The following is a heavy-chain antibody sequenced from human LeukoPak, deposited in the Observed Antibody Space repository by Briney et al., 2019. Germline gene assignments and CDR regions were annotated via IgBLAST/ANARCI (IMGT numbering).Heavy chain of an antibody. V-gene: IGHV4-39*01. D-gene: IGHD3-22*01. Sequence: SETLSLTCSVSGDSVGRSDSYWDGIRQPPGKGLEWIGTIYYSGRTYYSPSLKSRVTMSVDPSNNQFSLNLRSVTAADTAVYYCARRRYYDGSGYLEWGQGTLLSVSS. CDR2: IYYSGRT. CDR1: GDSVGRSDSY. CDR3: ARRRYYDGSGYLE. J-gene: IGHJ1*01.